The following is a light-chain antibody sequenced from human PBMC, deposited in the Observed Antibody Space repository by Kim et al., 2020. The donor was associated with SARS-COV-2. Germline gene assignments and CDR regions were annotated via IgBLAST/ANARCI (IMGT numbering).Light chain of an antibody. J-gene: IGLJ2*01. CDR3: NSRDSNDNVV. CDR2: GKN. CDR1: SRRSYY. V-gene: IGLV3-19*01. Sequence: VALGRTVRITCQGDSRRSYYATWYQQKPGQAPIVVIYGKNNRPSGIPDRFSGSNAGNTASLTITGTQAGDEADYYCNSRDSNDNVVFGGGTQLTVL.